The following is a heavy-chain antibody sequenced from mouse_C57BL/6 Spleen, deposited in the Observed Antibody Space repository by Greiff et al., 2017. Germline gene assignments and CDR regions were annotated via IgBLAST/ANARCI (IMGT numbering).Heavy chain of an antibody. J-gene: IGHJ1*03. CDR2: ISDGGSYT. CDR1: GFTFSSYA. Sequence: EVMLVESGGGLVKPGGSLKLSCAASGFTFSSYAMSWVRQTPEKRLEWVATISDGGSYTYSPDNVKGRFTISRDNAKNNLYLQMSHLKSEDTAMYYCARDITTVVATRYFDVWGTGTTVTVSS. V-gene: IGHV5-4*01. CDR3: ARDITTVVATRYFDV. D-gene: IGHD1-1*01.